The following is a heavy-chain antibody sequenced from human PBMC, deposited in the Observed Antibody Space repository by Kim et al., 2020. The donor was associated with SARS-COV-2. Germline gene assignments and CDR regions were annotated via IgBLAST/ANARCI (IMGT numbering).Heavy chain of an antibody. CDR2: IYYSGST. Sequence: SETLSLTCTVSGGSISSSSYYWGWIRQPPGKGLEWIGSIYYSGSTYYNPSLKSRVTISVDTSKNQFSLKLSSVTAADTAVYYCASPYSYGYYIDYWGQGTLVTVSS. D-gene: IGHD5-18*01. CDR3: ASPYSYGYYIDY. CDR1: GGSISSSSYY. V-gene: IGHV4-39*01. J-gene: IGHJ4*02.